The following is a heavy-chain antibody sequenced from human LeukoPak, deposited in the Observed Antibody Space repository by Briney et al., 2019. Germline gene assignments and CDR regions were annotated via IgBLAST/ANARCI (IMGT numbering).Heavy chain of an antibody. Sequence: GRSLRLSCAASGFTFSSYAMHWVRQAPGKGLEWVAVISYDGSNKYYADSVKGRFTISRGNSKNTLYLQMNSLRAEDTAVYYCARDAVYGGYVDYWGQGTLVTVSS. V-gene: IGHV3-30*04. J-gene: IGHJ4*02. CDR2: ISYDGSNK. D-gene: IGHD4/OR15-4a*01. CDR1: GFTFSSYA. CDR3: ARDAVYGGYVDY.